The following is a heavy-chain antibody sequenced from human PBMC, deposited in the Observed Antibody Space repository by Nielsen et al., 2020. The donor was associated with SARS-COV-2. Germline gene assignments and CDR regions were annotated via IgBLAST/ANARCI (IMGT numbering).Heavy chain of an antibody. Sequence: ESLKISCAASGFTFSSYSMNWVRQAPGKGLEWVSSISSSSSYIYYADSVKGRFTISRDNAKNSLYLQMNSLRAEDTAVYYCARAHYGDYLRYFDYWGQGTLVTVSS. CDR3: ARAHYGDYLRYFDY. J-gene: IGHJ4*02. CDR1: GFTFSSYS. D-gene: IGHD4-17*01. CDR2: ISSSSSYI. V-gene: IGHV3-21*01.